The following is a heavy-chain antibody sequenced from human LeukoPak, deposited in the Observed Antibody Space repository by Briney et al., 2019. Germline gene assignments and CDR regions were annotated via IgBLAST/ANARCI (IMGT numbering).Heavy chain of an antibody. V-gene: IGHV1-69*13. J-gene: IGHJ6*03. Sequence: SVKVSCKASGGTFSSYAINWVRQAPGQGLEWMGGIIPIFGTANYAQKFQGRVTITADESTSTAYMELSRLRSDDTAVYYCARDKQLDWAHYYYYYMDVWGKGTTVTVSS. CDR3: ARDKQLDWAHYYYYYMDV. D-gene: IGHD1-1*01. CDR1: GGTFSSYA. CDR2: IIPIFGTA.